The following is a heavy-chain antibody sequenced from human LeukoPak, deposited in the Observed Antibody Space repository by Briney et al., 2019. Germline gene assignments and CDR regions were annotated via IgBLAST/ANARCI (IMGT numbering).Heavy chain of an antibody. D-gene: IGHD2/OR15-2a*01. J-gene: IGHJ4*02. Sequence: QAGGSLRLSCAASGNYWMHWVRQAPGKGLVWVSHINSDGGWTSYADSVKGRFTISKDNAKNTVYLQMNSLRAEDTAVYYCVSFYEKYWGRGTLVTVSS. CDR1: GNYW. V-gene: IGHV3-74*01. CDR2: INSDGGWT. CDR3: VSFYEKY.